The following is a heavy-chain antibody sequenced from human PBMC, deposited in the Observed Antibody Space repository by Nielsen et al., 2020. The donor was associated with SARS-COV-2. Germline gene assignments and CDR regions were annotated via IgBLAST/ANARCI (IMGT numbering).Heavy chain of an antibody. CDR1: GVSFRTYS. Sequence: GESLKISCAAAGVSFRTYSMNWVRQAPGKGLEWVSMISASSSDIYYADSVKGRFTISRDNAKNSLHLQMDNLRVEDTAVYYCAGPASWGQGTLVTVSS. V-gene: IGHV3-21*04. D-gene: IGHD2-2*01. CDR2: ISASSSDI. CDR3: AGPAS. J-gene: IGHJ5*02.